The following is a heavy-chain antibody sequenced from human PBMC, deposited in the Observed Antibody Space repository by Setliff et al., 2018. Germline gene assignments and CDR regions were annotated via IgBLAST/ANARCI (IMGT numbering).Heavy chain of an antibody. V-gene: IGHV3-23*01. J-gene: IGHJ4*02. D-gene: IGHD4-4*01. Sequence: SLRLSCAASGFTFDRYAMSWVRQAPGKGLEWVSTISSGGDVTNYAESVKGRFTISRDDSKTTLCLQMNSLRAEDTAVYYCAKGGRLHKTDYWGQGALVTVSS. CDR1: GFTFDRYA. CDR3: AKGGRLHKTDY. CDR2: ISSGGDVT.